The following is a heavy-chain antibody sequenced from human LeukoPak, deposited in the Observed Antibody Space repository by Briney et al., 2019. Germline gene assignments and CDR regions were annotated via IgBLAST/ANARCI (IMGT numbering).Heavy chain of an antibody. V-gene: IGHV3-21*01. J-gene: IGHJ4*02. CDR2: ISSSSSYI. CDR1: GFTFSSYT. CDR3: AKTYGDYERPWDY. Sequence: GGSLRLSCAASGFTFSSYTMNWVRQAPGKGLEWVSSISSSSSYIYYADSVKGRFTISRDNAKNSLYLQMNSLRAEDTAVYFCAKTYGDYERPWDYWGQGTLVTVSS. D-gene: IGHD4-17*01.